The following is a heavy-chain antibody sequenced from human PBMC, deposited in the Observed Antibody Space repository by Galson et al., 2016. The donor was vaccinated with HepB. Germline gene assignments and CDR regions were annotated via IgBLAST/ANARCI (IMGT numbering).Heavy chain of an antibody. V-gene: IGHV3-72*01. Sequence: SLRLSCAASGFTFSEHYMEWVRQAAGKGLEWVGRARNKPKSYSTAYAASVKGRFTISRDDSKNSLYLQMSSLKTEDTAVYYCVSSFRDRSGCVWDFNIWGQGRMVTVSS. D-gene: IGHD3-22*01. J-gene: IGHJ3*02. CDR2: ARNKPKSYST. CDR3: VSSFRDRSGCVWDFNI. CDR1: GFTFSEHY.